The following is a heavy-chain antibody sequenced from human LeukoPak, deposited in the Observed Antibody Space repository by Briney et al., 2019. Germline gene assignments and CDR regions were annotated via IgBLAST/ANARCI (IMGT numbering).Heavy chain of an antibody. V-gene: IGHV4-39*01. Sequence: SETLSLTCTVSRGSLRSSSYYWGWIRQPPGKGLEWIGTIYYSGSTYYNPSLKSRVTVSVDTSKNQFSLKLSSVTAADTAVYYCARQGSGNYLSPVNYWGQGTLVTVSS. CDR2: IYYSGST. CDR3: ARQGSGNYLSPVNY. D-gene: IGHD4-23*01. J-gene: IGHJ4*02. CDR1: RGSLRSSSYY.